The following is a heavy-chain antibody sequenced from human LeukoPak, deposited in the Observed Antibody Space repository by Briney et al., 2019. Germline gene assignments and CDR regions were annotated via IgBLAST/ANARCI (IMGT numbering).Heavy chain of an antibody. CDR3: VSTTGP. CDR2: IKEDASEK. CDR1: GFTFSYYW. J-gene: IGHJ5*02. V-gene: IGHV3-7*01. Sequence: GGSLRLSCAASGFTFSYYWMRGVPPAPGRGREWVANIKEDASEKYYVDSVKGRFTISTDNARNSVFLQMSSLRAEDTAVYCRVSTTGPWSQGTLVTVSS. D-gene: IGHD1-7*01.